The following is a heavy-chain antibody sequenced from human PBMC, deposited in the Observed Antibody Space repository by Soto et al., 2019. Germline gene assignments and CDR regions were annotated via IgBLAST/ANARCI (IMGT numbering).Heavy chain of an antibody. J-gene: IGHJ4*02. V-gene: IGHV1-18*01. CDR3: ASERDSESLYT. CDR2: IRVYNGKT. CDR1: GYTFSTYV. D-gene: IGHD3-16*01. Sequence: ASLNGSFKASGYTFSTYVFILFLHSPVQGLEWLGLIRVYNGKTEYAKKVQGRVTMTTDTSKSTAYMELRSLRSDDTAVYYCASERDSESLYTWGKGPLVPVS.